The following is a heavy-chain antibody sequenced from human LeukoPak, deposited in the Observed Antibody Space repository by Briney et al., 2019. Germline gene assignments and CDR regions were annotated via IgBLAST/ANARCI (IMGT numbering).Heavy chain of an antibody. D-gene: IGHD5-12*01. Sequence: PGGSLRLSCAASGFTFSDYYMSWIRQAPGKGLEWVSYISSSGSTIYYADSVKGRFTISRDNAKNSLYLQMNSLRAEDTAVYYCARVVRVATIVYYYYYMDVWGKGTTVTISS. J-gene: IGHJ6*03. CDR3: ARVVRVATIVYYYYYMDV. V-gene: IGHV3-11*01. CDR2: ISSSGSTI. CDR1: GFTFSDYY.